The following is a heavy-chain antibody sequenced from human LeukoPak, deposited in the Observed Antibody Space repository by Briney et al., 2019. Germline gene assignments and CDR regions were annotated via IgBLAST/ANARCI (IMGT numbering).Heavy chain of an antibody. CDR3: ASSSGPWLVRGTAGFDY. CDR2: ISGSGGST. V-gene: IGHV3-23*01. J-gene: IGHJ4*02. CDR1: GFPFSSYA. Sequence: GGSLRLSCEASGFPFSSYAMNWVRQAPGKGLEWVSTISGSGGSTYYADSVKGRFTISRDNSKNTLYLQMNSLRAEDTAVYYCASSSGPWLVRGTAGFDYWGQGTLVTVSS. D-gene: IGHD6-19*01.